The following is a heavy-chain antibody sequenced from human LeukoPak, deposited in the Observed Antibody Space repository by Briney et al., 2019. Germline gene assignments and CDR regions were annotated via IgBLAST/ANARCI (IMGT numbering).Heavy chain of an antibody. Sequence: GASVKVSCKASGYTFTGYYMHWVRQAPAQGLEWMGWINPGSGATNCAQRFHGRVTMTRDTSISTVYMELSRLRSDDTAVYYCARDVGEYCSSINCHASDYWGQGTLVTVSS. J-gene: IGHJ4*02. V-gene: IGHV1-2*02. CDR1: GYTFTGYY. D-gene: IGHD2-2*01. CDR2: INPGSGAT. CDR3: ARDVGEYCSSINCHASDY.